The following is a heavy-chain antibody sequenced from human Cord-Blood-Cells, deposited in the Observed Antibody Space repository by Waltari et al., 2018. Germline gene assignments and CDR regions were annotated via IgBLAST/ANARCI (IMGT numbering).Heavy chain of an antibody. J-gene: IGHJ4*02. CDR1: GYTFTRYA. V-gene: IGHV7-4-1*02. CDR3: ARVELGIFDY. Sequence: QVQLVQSGSELKKPGASVKVSCKAVGYTFTRYAMNWVQLATGQGLSWMGWSKPKTGNPTYAKGFTGRFVFSLDTSVSTAYLQISSLKAEDTAVYYCARVELGIFDYWGQGTLVTVSS. D-gene: IGHD7-27*01. CDR2: SKPKTGNP.